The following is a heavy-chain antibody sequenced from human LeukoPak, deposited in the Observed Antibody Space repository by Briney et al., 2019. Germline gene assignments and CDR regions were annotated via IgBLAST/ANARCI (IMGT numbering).Heavy chain of an antibody. V-gene: IGHV4-4*07. CDR3: ARDRFFDFWSGLGPRPAFDI. CDR1: GGSISSYY. CDR2: IYTSGST. Sequence: SETLSLTCTVSGGSISSYYWSWIRQPAGKGLEWIGRIYTSGSTNYNPSLKSRVTISVDKSKNQFSLKLSSVTAADTAVYYCARDRFFDFWSGLGPRPAFDIWGQGTMVTVSS. J-gene: IGHJ3*02. D-gene: IGHD3-3*01.